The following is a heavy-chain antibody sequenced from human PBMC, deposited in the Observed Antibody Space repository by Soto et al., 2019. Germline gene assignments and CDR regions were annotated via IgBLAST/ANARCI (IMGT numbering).Heavy chain of an antibody. CDR1: GGSFSGYY. CDR2: INHSGST. V-gene: IGHV4-34*01. Sequence: SETLSLTCAVYGGSFSGYYWSWIRQPPGKGLEWIGEINHSGSTNYNPSLKSRVTISVDTSKNQFSLKLSSVTAADTAVYYCARARRAAIGADLGHYWGQGTLVTVST. CDR3: ARARRAAIGADLGHY. J-gene: IGHJ4*02. D-gene: IGHD2-2*01.